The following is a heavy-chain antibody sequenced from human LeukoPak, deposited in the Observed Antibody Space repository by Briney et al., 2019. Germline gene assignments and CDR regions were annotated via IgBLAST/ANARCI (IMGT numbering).Heavy chain of an antibody. D-gene: IGHD3-22*01. CDR1: GGSISRYY. J-gene: IGHJ6*02. V-gene: IGHV4-59*01. Sequence: SETLSLTCTVSGGSISRYYWSWIRQPPGKGLEWSGYIYYSGRTNYNPSLKSRVTTSVDMSKNQFSLKLSSVTAADTAVYYCAGGDYYDSSGYYVYYYGMDVWGQGTTVTVSS. CDR2: IYYSGRT. CDR3: AGGDYYDSSGYYVYYYGMDV.